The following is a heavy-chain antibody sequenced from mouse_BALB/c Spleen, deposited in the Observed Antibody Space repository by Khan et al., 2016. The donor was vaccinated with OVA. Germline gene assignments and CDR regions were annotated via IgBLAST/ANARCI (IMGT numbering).Heavy chain of an antibody. CDR3: ARDYGRSFWFAY. CDR1: GYSFTNYI. D-gene: IGHD1-1*01. J-gene: IGHJ3*01. V-gene: IGHV1S136*01. CDR2: INPHNDGA. Sequence: VQLQQSGPELVKPGASVKMSCKASGYSFTNYIIHWVKQEPGQGLEWIGYINPHNDGAKYHETFKGKATLTLDKSSSTAYMELSGLTSEDSAVYYCARDYGRSFWFAYWGQGTLVTVSA.